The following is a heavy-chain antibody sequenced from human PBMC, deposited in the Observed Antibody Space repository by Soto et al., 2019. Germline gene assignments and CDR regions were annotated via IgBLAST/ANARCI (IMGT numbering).Heavy chain of an antibody. J-gene: IGHJ6*02. CDR3: ARDLPLADGMDV. Sequence: GGSLRLSCAASGFTFSTYWMSWVRQAPGKGLEWVANIKEDGSEKYYVDSVEGRFTISRDNAKNSLYLQMTSLRAEDTALYYCARDLPLADGMDVWGQGTTVTVSS. V-gene: IGHV3-7*01. CDR2: IKEDGSEK. CDR1: GFTFSTYW.